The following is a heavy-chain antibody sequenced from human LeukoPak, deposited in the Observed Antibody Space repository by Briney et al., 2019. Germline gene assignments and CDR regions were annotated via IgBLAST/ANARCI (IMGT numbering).Heavy chain of an antibody. J-gene: IGHJ4*02. CDR3: ARGIYYGSYY. V-gene: IGHV3-9*01. CDR1: GFTFDDYA. Sequence: GRSLRLSCAASGFTFDDYAMHWVRHAPGKGLEWVSGISWNSGSIGYADSVKGRFTISRDNAKNSLYLQMNSLRAEDTAVYYCARGIYYGSYYWGQGTLVTVSS. D-gene: IGHD3-10*01. CDR2: ISWNSGSI.